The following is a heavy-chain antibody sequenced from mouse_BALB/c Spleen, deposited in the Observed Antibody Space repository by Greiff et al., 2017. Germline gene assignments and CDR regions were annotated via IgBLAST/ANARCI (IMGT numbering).Heavy chain of an antibody. Sequence: QVQLQQPGAELVKPGAPVKLSCKASGYTFTSYWMNWVKQRPGRGLEWIGRIDPSDSETHYNQKFKDKATLTVDKSSSTAYIQLSSLTSEDSAVDYGARAYYRYPYYAMDDWGQGTSVTVSS. D-gene: IGHD2-14*01. CDR1: GYTFTSYW. CDR3: ARAYYRYPYYAMDD. V-gene: IGHV1-69*02. J-gene: IGHJ4*01. CDR2: IDPSDSET.